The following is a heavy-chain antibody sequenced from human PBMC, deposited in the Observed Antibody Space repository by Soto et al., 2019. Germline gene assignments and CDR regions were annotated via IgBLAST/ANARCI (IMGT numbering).Heavy chain of an antibody. Sequence: PGGSLRLSCAASGFTFSSYGMHWVRQAPGKGLEWVAVISYDGSNKYYADSVKGRFTISRDNSKNTLYLQMNSLRAEDTAVYYCAKSVVRGVIIGYYYYGMDVWGQGTTVTVSS. CDR3: AKSVVRGVIIGYYYYGMDV. CDR2: ISYDGSNK. CDR1: GFTFSSYG. V-gene: IGHV3-30*18. J-gene: IGHJ6*02. D-gene: IGHD3-10*01.